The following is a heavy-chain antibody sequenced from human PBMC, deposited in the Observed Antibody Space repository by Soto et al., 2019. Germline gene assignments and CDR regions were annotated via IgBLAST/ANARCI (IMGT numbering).Heavy chain of an antibody. CDR1: GYSFTNYW. J-gene: IGHJ4*02. CDR3: ARQVNGYNFGEFDY. V-gene: IGHV5-51*01. D-gene: IGHD5-12*01. CDR2: IFPGDSDT. Sequence: GESLKISCKGSGYSFTNYWIGWVRQKPGKGLEWMGTIFPGDSDTRYSPSFQGQVTISADKSISTAYLQWSSLKASDTAMYYCARQVNGYNFGEFDYWGQGTLVTVSS.